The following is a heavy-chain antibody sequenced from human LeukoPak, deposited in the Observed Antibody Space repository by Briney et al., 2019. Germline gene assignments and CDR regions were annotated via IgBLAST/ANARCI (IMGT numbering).Heavy chain of an antibody. CDR3: ARHGLRLRAGVADY. CDR2: IEPSDCYT. V-gene: IGHV5-10-1*01. Sequence: GESLKISCKGSGYSFTSYWISWVRQMPGKGLEWMGGIEPSDCYTNYSPPFQGHVTISADKSISTAYLQWSSLKASDTAMYYCARHGLRLRAGVADYWGQGTLVTVSS. J-gene: IGHJ4*02. CDR1: GYSFTSYW. D-gene: IGHD5-12*01.